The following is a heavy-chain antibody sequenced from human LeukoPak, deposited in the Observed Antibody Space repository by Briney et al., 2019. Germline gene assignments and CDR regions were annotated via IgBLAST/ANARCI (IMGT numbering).Heavy chain of an antibody. V-gene: IGHV4-59*01. J-gene: IGHJ5*01. CDR1: GSSMSSDC. CDR3: AGEERLRFDS. CDR2: IYHSGST. D-gene: IGHD1-1*01. Sequence: PSQTLTLICTLSGSSMSSDCWKWFRQPPALKLEWIGYIYHSGSTNYNPSLQSRVTISVDTSKNQFSLRLYSVTAADTAVYYCAGEERLRFDSWGQGTPVTVSS.